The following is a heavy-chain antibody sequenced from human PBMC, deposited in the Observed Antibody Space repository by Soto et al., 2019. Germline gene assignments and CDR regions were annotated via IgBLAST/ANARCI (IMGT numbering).Heavy chain of an antibody. CDR1: GYTFTSYG. CDR3: ARKNMVAVEGFYYYYYMDV. Sequence: QVPLVQSGAEVKKPGASVKVSCKASGYTFTSYGISWVRQAPGQGLEWMGWISAYNGNTNYAQKLQGRVTMTTDTSTSTAYMELRSLRSDDTAVYYCARKNMVAVEGFYYYYYMDVWGKGTTVTVSS. CDR2: ISAYNGNT. J-gene: IGHJ6*03. V-gene: IGHV1-18*01. D-gene: IGHD5-12*01.